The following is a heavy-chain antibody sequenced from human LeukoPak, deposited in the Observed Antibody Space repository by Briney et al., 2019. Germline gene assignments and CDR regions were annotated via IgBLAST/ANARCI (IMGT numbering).Heavy chain of an antibody. J-gene: IGHJ4*02. CDR2: IYTSGST. CDR1: GGSISSYY. V-gene: IGHV4-4*07. D-gene: IGHD6-19*01. CDR3: ARGPYSSGWYKDPPFDY. Sequence: PSETLSLTCTVSGGSISSYYWSWIRQPAGKGLEWIGRIYTSGSTNYNPSLKSRVTMSVDTSKNQFSLKLSSVTAADTAVYYCARGPYSSGWYKDPPFDYWGQGTLVTVSS.